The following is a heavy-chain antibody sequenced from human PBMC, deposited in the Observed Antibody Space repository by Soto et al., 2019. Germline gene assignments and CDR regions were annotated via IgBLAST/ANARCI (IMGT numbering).Heavy chain of an antibody. CDR1: GDSISTYY. CDR2: IYTSGST. CDR3: ARYSSSPGYFDY. Sequence: SETLSLTXTVSGDSISTYYWTWIRQPAGKGLEWIGRIYTSGSTNYNPSLKSRVTMSLDTSKNQFSLKLSSLTAADTAVYYCARYSSSPGYFDYWGQGALVTVSS. J-gene: IGHJ4*02. D-gene: IGHD6-6*01. V-gene: IGHV4-4*07.